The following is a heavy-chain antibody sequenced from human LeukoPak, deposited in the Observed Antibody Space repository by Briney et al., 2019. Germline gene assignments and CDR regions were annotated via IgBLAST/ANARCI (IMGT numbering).Heavy chain of an antibody. CDR2: ISSSSTI. CDR3: AKGMGFLTSVDY. J-gene: IGHJ4*02. CDR1: GFTFSSYS. V-gene: IGHV3-48*04. Sequence: GGSLRLSCAASGFTFSSYSMNWVRQAPGQGLEWVSYISSSSTIYYADSVKGRFTMSRDNAKNSLYLQMNSLRVEDTAVYYCAKGMGFLTSVDYWGQGTLVTVSS. D-gene: IGHD4-17*01.